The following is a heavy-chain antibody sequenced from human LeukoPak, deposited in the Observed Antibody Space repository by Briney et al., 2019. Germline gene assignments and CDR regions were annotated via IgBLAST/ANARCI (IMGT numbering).Heavy chain of an antibody. J-gene: IGHJ4*02. CDR1: GFTFSSYE. D-gene: IGHD3-22*01. CDR2: ISSSGSTI. V-gene: IGHV3-48*03. CDR3: ARLKLSGGYYHYSDFLHY. Sequence: PGGSLRLSCAASGFTFSSYEMNWVRQAPGKGLEWVSYISSSGSTIYYADSVKGRFTISRDNAKNSLYLQMNSLRAEDTAVYYCARLKLSGGYYHYSDFLHYWGQGTLVTVSS.